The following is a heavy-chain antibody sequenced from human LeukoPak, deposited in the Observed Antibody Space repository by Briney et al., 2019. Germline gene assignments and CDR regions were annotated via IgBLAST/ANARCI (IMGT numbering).Heavy chain of an antibody. CDR2: IQYDGGNT. CDR3: ARDYGGSSPFDY. J-gene: IGHJ4*02. V-gene: IGHV3-30*03. D-gene: IGHD4-23*01. CDR1: GFTFSNYG. Sequence: PGGSLRLSCAASGFTFSNYGMHWVRQAPGKGLEWVAFIQYDGGNTHYADSVKGRFSISRDNSKNTLYLQMNSLRAEDTAVYYCARDYGGSSPFDYWGQGTLVTVSS.